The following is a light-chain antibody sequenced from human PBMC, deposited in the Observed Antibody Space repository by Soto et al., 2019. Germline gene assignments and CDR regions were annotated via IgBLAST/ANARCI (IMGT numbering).Light chain of an antibody. J-gene: IGKJ1*01. Sequence: TVVTQSPGTLPLSRGERAPLSCGASQNVSSNLFVWYQQHPGQAPRLLIYGASTRATGVPARFSGSGSGTEFTLTISSLQSEDFAVYYCQHYDNWPPWTFGQGTKVDIK. CDR3: QHYDNWPPWT. CDR1: QNVSSN. V-gene: IGKV3-15*01. CDR2: GAS.